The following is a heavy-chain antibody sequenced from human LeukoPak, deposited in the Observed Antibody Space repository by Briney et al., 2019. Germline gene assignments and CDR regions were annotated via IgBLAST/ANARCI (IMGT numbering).Heavy chain of an antibody. V-gene: IGHV1-69*13. D-gene: IGHD6-13*01. CDR3: ARIGVSSCFDY. J-gene: IGHJ4*02. Sequence: GASVKVSCKASGYTFTMYYMHWVRQAPGQGLEWMGGIIPIFGTANYAQKFQGRVTITADESTSTAYMELSSLRSEDTAVYYCARIGVSSCFDYWGQGTLVTVSS. CDR2: IIPIFGTA. CDR1: GYTFTMYY.